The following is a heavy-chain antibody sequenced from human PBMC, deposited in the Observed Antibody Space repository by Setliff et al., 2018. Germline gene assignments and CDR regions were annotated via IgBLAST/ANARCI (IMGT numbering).Heavy chain of an antibody. V-gene: IGHV4-34*01. CDR3: RQAVVGRDVFDI. D-gene: IGHD1-1*01. CDR2: INQSGSG. J-gene: IGHJ3*02. Sequence: SETLSLTCNVYGGSFDTYYWSWIRQPPGKGPEWFGEINQSGSGDYNPSFKGRVTISVDTSKKQFSLTLTSVTAADTALYYCRQAVVGRDVFDIWGQGTVVTVSS. CDR1: GGSFDTYY.